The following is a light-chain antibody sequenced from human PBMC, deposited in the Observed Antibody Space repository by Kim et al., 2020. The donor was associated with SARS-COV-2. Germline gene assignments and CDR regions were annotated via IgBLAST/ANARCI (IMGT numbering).Light chain of an antibody. Sequence: TVALSRTPSSGSIARNNVQWYQQRPGGAATTVIYEDNQRPSGVPDRFSGSIDDSSNSASLTISGLKTEDEADYYCQSYDSSNHVVFGGGTQLTVL. V-gene: IGLV6-57*03. CDR2: EDN. CDR1: SGSIARNN. CDR3: QSYDSSNHVV. J-gene: IGLJ2*01.